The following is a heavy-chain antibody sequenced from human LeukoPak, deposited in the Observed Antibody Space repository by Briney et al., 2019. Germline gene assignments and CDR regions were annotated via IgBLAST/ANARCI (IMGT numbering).Heavy chain of an antibody. V-gene: IGHV1-69*01. Sequence: GASVKVSCKASGGTFSSYAISWVRQAPGQGLEWMGGIIPIFGTANYAQKFQGRVTITADESTSTAYVELSSLRSEDTAVYYCARVRHDYGETYYFDYWGQGTLVTVSS. D-gene: IGHD4-17*01. CDR3: ARVRHDYGETYYFDY. CDR1: GGTFSSYA. J-gene: IGHJ4*02. CDR2: IIPIFGTA.